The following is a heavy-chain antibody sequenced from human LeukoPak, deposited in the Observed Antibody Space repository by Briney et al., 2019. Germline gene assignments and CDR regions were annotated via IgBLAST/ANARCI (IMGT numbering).Heavy chain of an antibody. V-gene: IGHV1-69*02. CDR2: IIPILGIA. CDR3: ATLATARPYYFDY. J-gene: IGHJ4*02. Sequence: ASVKVSCKASGGTFSSYTISWVRQAPGQGLEWMGRIIPILGIANYAQKFQGRVTITADKSTSTAHMELSSLRSEDTAVYYCATLATARPYYFDYWGQGTLVTVSS. D-gene: IGHD5-12*01. CDR1: GGTFSSYT.